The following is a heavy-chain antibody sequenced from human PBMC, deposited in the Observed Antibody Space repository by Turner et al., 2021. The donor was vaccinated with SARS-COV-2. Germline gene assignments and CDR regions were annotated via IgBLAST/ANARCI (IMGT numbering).Heavy chain of an antibody. V-gene: IGHV1-24*01. CDR1: GSTLTELS. D-gene: IGHD3-3*01. CDR3: ATSNTIFGVVTNYYYYYGMDV. J-gene: IGHJ6*02. Sequence: QVQLVQSGAEVKKPGASVKVSCKVSGSTLTELSMHWVRQAPGKGLEWMGGFDPEDGETIYAQKFQGRVTMTEDTSTDTAYMELSSLRSEDTAVYYCATSNTIFGVVTNYYYYYGMDVWGQGTTVTVSS. CDR2: FDPEDGET.